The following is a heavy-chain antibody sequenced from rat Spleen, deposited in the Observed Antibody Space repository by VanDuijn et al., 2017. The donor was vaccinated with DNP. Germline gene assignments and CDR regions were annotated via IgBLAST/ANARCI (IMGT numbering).Heavy chain of an antibody. Sequence: EVQLVESGGGPVQPGRSLTLSCVASGFTFSNYYMAWVRQAPKKGLEWVATISISGGRAYYPDSVKGRFTISRDNAKSSLYLQMNTLKSEDTATYYCARRDYSSYLYGYWGQGVMVTVSS. CDR3: ARRDYSSYLYGY. CDR1: GFTFSNYY. D-gene: IGHD1-2*01. V-gene: IGHV5-25*01. J-gene: IGHJ2*01. CDR2: ISISGGRA.